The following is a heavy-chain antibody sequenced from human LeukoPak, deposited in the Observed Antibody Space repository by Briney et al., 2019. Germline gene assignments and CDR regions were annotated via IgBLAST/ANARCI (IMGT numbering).Heavy chain of an antibody. CDR2: ISAYNGNT. CDR1: GYTFTGYY. V-gene: IGHV1-18*04. J-gene: IGHJ3*02. CDR3: ARGHGGQYSYVDLGAFDI. D-gene: IGHD5-18*01. Sequence: GASVKVSCKASGYTFTGYYMHWVRQAPGQGLEWMGWISAYNGNTNYAQKLQGRVTMTTDTSTSTAYMELRSLRSDDTAVYYCARGHGGQYSYVDLGAFDIWGQGTMVTVSS.